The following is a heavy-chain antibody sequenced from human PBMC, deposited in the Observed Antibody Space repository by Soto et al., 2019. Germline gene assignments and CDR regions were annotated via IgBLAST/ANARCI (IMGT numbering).Heavy chain of an antibody. CDR3: ARQRTSVLTQAYYDV. D-gene: IGHD2-21*02. J-gene: IGHJ4*02. V-gene: IGHV4-39*01. CDR2: IYYSGST. CDR1: GDSINSRRSF. Sequence: SETLPLPCSVTGDSINSRRSFLGWIRQPPGKRLEWIGSIYYSGSTYNNPPRRSRVSMSMDTSKDQFSLKLKSVAAADTALYFCARQRTSVLTQAYYDVWGPGSLVTVSS.